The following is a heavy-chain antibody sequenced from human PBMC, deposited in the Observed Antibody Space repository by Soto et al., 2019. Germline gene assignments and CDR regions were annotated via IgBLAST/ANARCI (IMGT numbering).Heavy chain of an antibody. Sequence: EAPLVESGGGLIQPGGSLRLSCAVSGFTFDDFAMHWVRQAPGKGLEWVSSITWNSGNIDYADSVRGRFTISRDNARDSLYLQMNTLTPEDTALYYCAKDLLKGSRSSTYYHFYGLDVWGQGTTVTVSS. CDR2: ITWNSGNI. V-gene: IGHV3-9*01. CDR1: GFTFDDFA. J-gene: IGHJ6*02. D-gene: IGHD6-6*01. CDR3: AKDLLKGSRSSTYYHFYGLDV.